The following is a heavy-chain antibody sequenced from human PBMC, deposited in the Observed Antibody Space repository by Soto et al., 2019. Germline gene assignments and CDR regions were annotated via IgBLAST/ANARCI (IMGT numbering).Heavy chain of an antibody. J-gene: IGHJ3*02. V-gene: IGHV1-58*01. CDR3: AANAVVVPAANAFDI. Sequence: ASVKVSCKASGFTFTSSAVQWVRQARGQRLEWIGWIVVGSGNTNYAQKFQERVTITRDMSTSTAYMELSSLRSEDTAVYYCAANAVVVPAANAFDIWGQGTMVTVSS. CDR2: IVVGSGNT. D-gene: IGHD2-2*01. CDR1: GFTFTSSA.